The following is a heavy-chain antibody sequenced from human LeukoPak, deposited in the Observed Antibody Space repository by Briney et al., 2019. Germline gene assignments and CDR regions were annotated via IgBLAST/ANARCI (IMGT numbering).Heavy chain of an antibody. V-gene: IGHV1-8*03. Sequence: ASVKVSCKASGYTFTRYDINWVRQATGQGLEWMGWMNPKSGNTGHAQKFQGRVTITRDTSISTVYMELSSLRSEDTAVYYCAREGSGGNSGGIFDYWGQGTLVTVSS. CDR2: MNPKSGNT. J-gene: IGHJ4*02. D-gene: IGHD4-23*01. CDR1: GYTFTRYD. CDR3: AREGSGGNSGGIFDY.